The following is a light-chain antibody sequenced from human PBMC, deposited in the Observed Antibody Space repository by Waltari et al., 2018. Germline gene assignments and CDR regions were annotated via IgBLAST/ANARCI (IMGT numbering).Light chain of an antibody. CDR1: GSDVGDYNY. V-gene: IGLV2-11*01. J-gene: IGLJ3*02. Sequence: QSALTQPRSVSGSPGQSVTIYCTGSGSDVGDYNYVSWYQQHPGKAPKVVIYDVTKRPSGVPDRFSGSRSGNSASLTISGLQAEDEADYYCCSYAGTWVFGGGTKLTVL. CDR2: DVT. CDR3: CSYAGTWV.